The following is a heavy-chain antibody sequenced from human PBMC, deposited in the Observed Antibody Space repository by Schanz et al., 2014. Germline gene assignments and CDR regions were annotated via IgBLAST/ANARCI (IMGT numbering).Heavy chain of an antibody. CDR2: IVPIAGIT. Sequence: VQLEQSGAEVKKPGSSVKVSCKASGGTFSSFGINWVRQAPGQGLEWMGRIVPIAGITNYAQRFQGRVTITADKSSDTAYLELSSLTSDDTAVYYCTFPTGPFYGSGSCFNYWGPGTLVTVSS. J-gene: IGHJ4*02. D-gene: IGHD3-10*01. CDR3: TFPTGPFYGSGSCFNY. CDR1: GGTFSSFG. V-gene: IGHV1-69*02.